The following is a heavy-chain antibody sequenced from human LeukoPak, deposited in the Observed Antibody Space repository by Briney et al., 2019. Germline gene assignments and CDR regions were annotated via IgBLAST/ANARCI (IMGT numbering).Heavy chain of an antibody. CDR3: AREESSGWYWYFDL. CDR1: GGSFSGYY. J-gene: IGHJ2*01. Sequence: PSETLSLTCAAYGGSFSGYYWSWIRQPPGKGLEWVGEINHSGSANYNPSLTSRVTISVDTSKSQSSLKLSSVTAADTAVYYCAREESSGWYWYFDLWGRGTLVTVSS. D-gene: IGHD6-19*01. CDR2: INHSGSA. V-gene: IGHV4-34*01.